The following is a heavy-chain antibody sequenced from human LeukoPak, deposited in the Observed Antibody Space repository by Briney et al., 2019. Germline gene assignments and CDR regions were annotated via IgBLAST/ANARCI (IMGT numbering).Heavy chain of an antibody. CDR2: IYYSGST. D-gene: IGHD3-22*01. Sequence: SETLSLTCTVSGGSISSYYWSWIRQPPGKGLEWIGYIYYSGSTNYNPSLKSRVTISVDTSKNQFSLKLSSVTAADTAVYYCARVNIYGSSGYYFDYWGQGTLVTVSS. V-gene: IGHV4-59*01. J-gene: IGHJ4*02. CDR3: ARVNIYGSSGYYFDY. CDR1: GGSISSYY.